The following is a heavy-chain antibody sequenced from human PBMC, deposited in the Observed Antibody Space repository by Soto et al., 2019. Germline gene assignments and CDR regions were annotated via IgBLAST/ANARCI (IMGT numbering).Heavy chain of an antibody. CDR1: SDSRSSHK. CDR2: IYYSGST. V-gene: IGHV4-59*11. D-gene: IGHD4-17*01. CDR3: ARRYGDAVDY. J-gene: IGHJ4*02. Sequence: SETLSLTCTVSSDSRSSHKWSWIRQPPGKGLEWIGYIYYSGSTNYNPSLKSRVTISVDTSKNQFSLKLSSVTAADTAVYYCARRYGDAVDYWGQGTLVTVSS.